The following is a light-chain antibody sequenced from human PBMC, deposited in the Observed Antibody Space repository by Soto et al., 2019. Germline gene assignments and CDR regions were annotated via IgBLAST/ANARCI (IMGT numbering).Light chain of an antibody. Sequence: DIQMTQSPSSVSASVGDRVTITCRASQSINIWLAWYQQKPGKAPRLLIYTTSRLQSGVPSRFSGSGSGTAFTLTISSLQPEDFATYYCLQASSFPLTFGGGTKVEI. CDR3: LQASSFPLT. J-gene: IGKJ4*01. CDR2: TTS. CDR1: QSINIW. V-gene: IGKV1D-12*01.